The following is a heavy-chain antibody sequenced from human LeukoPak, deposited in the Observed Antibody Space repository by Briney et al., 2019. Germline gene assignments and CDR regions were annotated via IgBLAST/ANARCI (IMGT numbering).Heavy chain of an antibody. CDR1: GYTFTSYG. D-gene: IGHD3-16*01. CDR3: ARDAALHLGELIGLGYFDY. V-gene: IGHV1-46*01. CDR2: INPSGGST. Sequence: ASVKVSCKASGYTFTSYGISWVRQAPGQGLEWMGIINPSGGSTSYAQKFQGRVTMTRDTSTSTVYMELSSLRSEDTAVYYCARDAALHLGELIGLGYFDYWGQGTLVTVSS. J-gene: IGHJ4*02.